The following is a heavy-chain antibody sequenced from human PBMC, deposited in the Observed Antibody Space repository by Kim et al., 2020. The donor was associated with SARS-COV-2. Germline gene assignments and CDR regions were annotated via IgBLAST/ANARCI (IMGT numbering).Heavy chain of an antibody. CDR3: ARDSVDSGSYLVY. J-gene: IGHJ4*02. D-gene: IGHD3-10*01. V-gene: IGHV3-30*01. Sequence: YADSVKGRINIARDNSKYTVYLQMNSRRVEDTALYYCARDSVDSGSYLVYWGQGTPVTVSS.